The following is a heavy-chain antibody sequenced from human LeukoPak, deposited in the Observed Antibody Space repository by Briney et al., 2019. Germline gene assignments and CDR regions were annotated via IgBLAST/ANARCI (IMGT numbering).Heavy chain of an antibody. CDR3: RPGDYYDSSAFF. J-gene: IGHJ4*02. V-gene: IGHV3-23*01. D-gene: IGHD3-22*01. Sequence: GGSLRLSCVATGFTFSSYAMSWVRQAPGKGLEWVSSINDSGGNTYYADSVKGRFTISRDNSKNTLYLQMNSLRAEDTAVYYCRPGDYYDSSAFFWGQGTLVTVSS. CDR2: INDSGGNT. CDR1: GFTFSSYA.